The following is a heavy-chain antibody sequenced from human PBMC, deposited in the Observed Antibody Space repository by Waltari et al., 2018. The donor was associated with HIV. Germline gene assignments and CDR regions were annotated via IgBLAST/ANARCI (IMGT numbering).Heavy chain of an antibody. V-gene: IGHV3-23*01. CDR2: LRGGVETA. D-gene: IGHD6-19*01. Sequence: EVRLLEYGGDWVQPGGCLRLSCVVSGFTFSRYAMAWVRQAPGRGLEWVAGLRGGVETANYAASVKGRFSISRDNSKNMMFLQLNSLRVDDTAVYYCVRSGVGQWLVRSWVIDLWGRGSQVTVS. J-gene: IGHJ2*01. CDR3: VRSGVGQWLVRSWVIDL. CDR1: GFTFSRYA.